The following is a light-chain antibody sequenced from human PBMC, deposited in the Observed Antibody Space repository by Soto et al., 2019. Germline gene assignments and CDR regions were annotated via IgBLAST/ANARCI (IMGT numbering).Light chain of an antibody. V-gene: IGKV1-6*01. J-gene: IGKJ4*01. CDR3: LQDYTYPLT. CDR1: QGVKND. Sequence: IQMTQSPSTLSGSVGDRVTITCRASQGVKNDLGWYQQRPGKAPKLLIYAASSLQSGVPSRFSGSGSGTDFTLTITSLQPEDFATYYCLQDYTYPLTFGGGTKVDIK. CDR2: AAS.